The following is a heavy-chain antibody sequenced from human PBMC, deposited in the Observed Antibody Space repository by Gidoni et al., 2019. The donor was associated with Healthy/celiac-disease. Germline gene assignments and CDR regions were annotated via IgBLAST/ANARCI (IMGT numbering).Heavy chain of an antibody. V-gene: IGHV3-48*03. Sequence: EVQLVESGGGLVQPGGSLRLSCAASGFTFSSYDMNWVRQAPGKGLEWVSYISSSGSTIYYADSVKGRFTISRDNAKNSLYLQMNSLRAEDTAVYYCARDLHPIMITFGGTEGDWFDPWGQGTLVTVSS. CDR2: ISSSGSTI. CDR3: ARDLHPIMITFGGTEGDWFDP. D-gene: IGHD3-16*01. CDR1: GFTFSSYD. J-gene: IGHJ5*02.